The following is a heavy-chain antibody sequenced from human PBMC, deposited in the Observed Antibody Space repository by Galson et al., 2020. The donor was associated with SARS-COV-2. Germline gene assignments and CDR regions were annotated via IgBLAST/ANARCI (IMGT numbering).Heavy chain of an antibody. Sequence: QLGESLKISCAASGFTFSSFWMTWVRQAPGKGLEWVANIKQDGSEKNYVDSVKGRFSISRDNAKNSLYLQMNSLRAEDTAVYYCARAARVIDFWGQGTLVTVSS. CDR1: GFTFSSFW. V-gene: IGHV3-7*01. CDR3: ARAARVIDF. D-gene: IGHD4-4*01. CDR2: IKQDGSEK. J-gene: IGHJ4*02.